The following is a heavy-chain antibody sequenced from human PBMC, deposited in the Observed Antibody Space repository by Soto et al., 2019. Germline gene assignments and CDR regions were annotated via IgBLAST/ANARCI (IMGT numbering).Heavy chain of an antibody. CDR1: GYTLNSYC. V-gene: IGHV1-18*04. D-gene: IGHD3-22*01. Sequence: ASVKVSCKASGYTLNSYCSRWVLQAPGEGLEWMGWISAYNGNTKYAQKLQGRVTMTTDTSKSTVNMELGSVTADDKDVYYCASISDSGGYDYRGEGT. CDR3: ASISDSGGYDY. CDR2: ISAYNGNT. J-gene: IGHJ4*02.